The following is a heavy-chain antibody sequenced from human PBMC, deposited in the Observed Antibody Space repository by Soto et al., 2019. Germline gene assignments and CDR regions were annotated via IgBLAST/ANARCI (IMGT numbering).Heavy chain of an antibody. CDR2: MFYSGRT. J-gene: IGHJ6*02. Sequence: SETLSLTCTVSGDSISSSSYYWGWIRQCTGKGLERIGSMFYSGRTYYNTSLRSRVTISVVTSKNQFSLKLSSVTAADTALYYCARVKPSNGIDFLGQGTTVTVSS. V-gene: IGHV4-39*01. CDR3: ARVKPSNGIDF. CDR1: GDSISSSSYY.